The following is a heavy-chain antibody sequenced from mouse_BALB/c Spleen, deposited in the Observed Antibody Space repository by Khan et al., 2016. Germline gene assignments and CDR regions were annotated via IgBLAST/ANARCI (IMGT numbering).Heavy chain of an antibody. CDR2: FNPNSVGT. Sequence: VRLQQSGPELVKPGASVKISCKISGYTFTDYTMHWVKQSHGKSLEWIGNFNPNSVGTNYNPKFKGKATLTVDKSSSKAYIELRSLTSEDSAVYYCARGWFPYWGQGTLVTVSA. CDR3: ARGWFPY. V-gene: IGHV1-18*01. J-gene: IGHJ3*01. CDR1: GYTFTDYT.